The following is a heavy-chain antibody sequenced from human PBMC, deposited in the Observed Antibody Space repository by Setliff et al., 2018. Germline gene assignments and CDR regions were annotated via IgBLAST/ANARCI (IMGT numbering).Heavy chain of an antibody. Sequence: PGGSLRLSCTASGFTFGDYAMSWVRQAPGKGLEWVGFIRSKAYGGTTEYAASVKGRFTISRDNAKNSLYLQMNSLRVDDTAVYYCTSEYHSGGWGQGSLVTVSS. D-gene: IGHD1-26*01. V-gene: IGHV3-49*04. CDR1: GFTFGDYA. J-gene: IGHJ4*02. CDR3: TSEYHSGG. CDR2: IRSKAYGGTT.